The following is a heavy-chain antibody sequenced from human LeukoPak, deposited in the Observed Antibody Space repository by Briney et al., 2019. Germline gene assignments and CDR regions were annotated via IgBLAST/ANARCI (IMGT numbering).Heavy chain of an antibody. CDR1: GFTFSSYG. Sequence: QPGGSLRLSCAASGFTFSSYGMHWVRQAPGKGLEWVAFIRYDGSNKYYADSVKGRFTISRDNSKNTLYLQMNSLGAEDTAVYYCAKDLLVWGSGSYYLPDYWGQGTLVTVSS. D-gene: IGHD3-10*01. V-gene: IGHV3-30*02. CDR2: IRYDGSNK. CDR3: AKDLLVWGSGSYYLPDY. J-gene: IGHJ4*02.